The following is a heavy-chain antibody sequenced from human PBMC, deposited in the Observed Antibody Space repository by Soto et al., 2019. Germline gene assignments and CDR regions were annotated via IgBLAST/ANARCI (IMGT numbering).Heavy chain of an antibody. D-gene: IGHD3-22*01. Sequence: PGGSLRLSCSASGFTFSNYAMHWVRQAPGKGLEYVSAISSNGGNTYYADSVKGRFTISRDNSKNTLYLQMSSLRTEDTAVYYCVKAVFSGYYYVPFDYWGQGTLVTVS. CDR1: GFTFSNYA. J-gene: IGHJ4*02. CDR2: ISSNGGNT. CDR3: VKAVFSGYYYVPFDY. V-gene: IGHV3-64D*06.